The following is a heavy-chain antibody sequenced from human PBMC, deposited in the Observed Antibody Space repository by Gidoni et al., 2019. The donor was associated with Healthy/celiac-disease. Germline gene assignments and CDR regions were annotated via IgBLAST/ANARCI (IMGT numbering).Heavy chain of an antibody. D-gene: IGHD3-3*01. Sequence: QVTLKESGPVLVKPTETLTLTCTVSGFSLSNARMDVSWIHQTPGQALEWLAHIFSNDEKSYSTSLNRRLTISKDTSKCQVVLTMTNMDPVDTVTYYCARIQGSYYDFWSGYWWFDPWGQGTLVTVSS. CDR3: ARIQGSYYDFWSGYWWFDP. V-gene: IGHV2-26*01. CDR2: IFSNDEK. J-gene: IGHJ5*02. CDR1: GFSLSNARMD.